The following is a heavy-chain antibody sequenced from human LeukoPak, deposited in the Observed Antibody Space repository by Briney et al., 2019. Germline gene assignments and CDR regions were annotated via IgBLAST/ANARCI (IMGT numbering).Heavy chain of an antibody. CDR3: ARVTVVIRSPWSWGPKKIGQEVNWFDP. Sequence: ASVKVSCKAPGDTLANYGITWVRQAPGQGLEWMGWNTGYSGNTNYAQHFQGRVTMTTERSTSTAYLELRSLRSDDTAVYYCARVTVVIRSPWSWGPKKIGQEVNWFDPWGQGTLIIVSS. V-gene: IGHV1-18*04. J-gene: IGHJ5*02. D-gene: IGHD2-21*01. CDR2: NTGYSGNT. CDR1: GDTLANYG.